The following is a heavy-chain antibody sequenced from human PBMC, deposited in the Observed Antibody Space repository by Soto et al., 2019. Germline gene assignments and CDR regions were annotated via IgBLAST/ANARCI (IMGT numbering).Heavy chain of an antibody. CDR2: INAGSGNT. D-gene: IGHD3-10*01. Sequence: ASVKVSCKASGYTFTDYSMHWVRQAPGQRLEWMGWINAGSGNTKYSQKFQGRVTITRDTSASTAYMELSSLRSEDTAVYYCARARGNNWFDPWGQGTLVTVSS. CDR1: GYTFTDYS. CDR3: ARARGNNWFDP. V-gene: IGHV1-3*01. J-gene: IGHJ5*02.